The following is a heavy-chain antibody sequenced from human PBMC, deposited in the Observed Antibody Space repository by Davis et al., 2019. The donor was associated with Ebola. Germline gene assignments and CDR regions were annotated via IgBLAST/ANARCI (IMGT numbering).Heavy chain of an antibody. D-gene: IGHD3-10*01. CDR3: ARDLGSFSFGESYYYYGMDV. CDR2: INPSGGST. CDR1: GYTFTSYG. V-gene: IGHV1-46*01. Sequence: ASVKVSCKASGYTFTSYGISWVRQAPGQGLEWMGIINPSGGSTSYAQKFQGRVTMTRDTSTSTVYMELSSLRSEDTAVYYCARDLGSFSFGESYYYYGMDVWGKGTTVTVSS. J-gene: IGHJ6*04.